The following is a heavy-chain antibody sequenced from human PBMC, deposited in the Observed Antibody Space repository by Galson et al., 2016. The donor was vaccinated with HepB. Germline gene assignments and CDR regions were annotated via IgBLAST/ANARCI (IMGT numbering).Heavy chain of an antibody. CDR2: ISSSGSTI. D-gene: IGHD1-26*01. J-gene: IGHJ3*01. CDR3: ARGRNWALHAFDV. V-gene: IGHV3-11*01. Sequence: SLRLSCAASGFTFSDYYMSWIRQAPGKGLEWVSYISSSGSTIYYADSVKGRFTMSRDNAKNSLYLQMNSLRAEDTAVYYCARGRNWALHAFDVWGQGTMVTVSS. CDR1: GFTFSDYY.